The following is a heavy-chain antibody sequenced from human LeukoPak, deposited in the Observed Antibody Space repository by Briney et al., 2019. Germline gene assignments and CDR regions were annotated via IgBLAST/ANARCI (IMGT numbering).Heavy chain of an antibody. J-gene: IGHJ5*02. V-gene: IGHV1-69*04. CDR2: IIPTLGIA. CDR1: GGTFSSYA. D-gene: IGHD6-13*01. CDR3: ASGSSWYWFDP. Sequence: SVKVSCKASGGTFSSYAISWVRQAPGQGLEWMGRIIPTLGIANYAQKFQGRVTITADKSTSTAYMELSSLRSEDTAVYYCASGSSWYWFDPWGQGTLVTVSS.